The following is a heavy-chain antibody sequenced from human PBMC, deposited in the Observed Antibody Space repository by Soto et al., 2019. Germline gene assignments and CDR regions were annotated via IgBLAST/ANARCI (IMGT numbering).Heavy chain of an antibody. J-gene: IGHJ5*02. CDR3: ARVSPSMCGGGNFYRLDSYFDP. D-gene: IGHD2-21*01. CDR2: IIPLFGTP. CDR1: GFTFSTSG. V-gene: IGHV1-69*01. Sequence: QVPLVQSGAEVKKPGSSLKVSCKTSGFTFSTSGISWVRQGPGQGLEWMGGIIPLFGTPKYARKFQGRVSITADDSGTTTYLGLSGLSAVDTAIYYCARVSPSMCGGGNFYRLDSYFDPWGQGSQVVVSS.